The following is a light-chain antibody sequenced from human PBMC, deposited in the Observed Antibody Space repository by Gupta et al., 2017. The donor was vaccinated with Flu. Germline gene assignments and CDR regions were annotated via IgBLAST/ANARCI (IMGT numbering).Light chain of an antibody. CDR3: QSYDSSLSGSRV. CDR2: GNS. Sequence: QSVLTQPPSVSVAPGQRVTISCTWSTSNIGAGYDVHWYQQLPGTAPKLLICGNSNRPSGGPARFSGSTTGTSASLAITXLXDEEEAXYYCQSYDSSLSGSRVFGTGTKVTVL. CDR1: TSNIGAGYD. V-gene: IGLV1-40*01. J-gene: IGLJ1*01.